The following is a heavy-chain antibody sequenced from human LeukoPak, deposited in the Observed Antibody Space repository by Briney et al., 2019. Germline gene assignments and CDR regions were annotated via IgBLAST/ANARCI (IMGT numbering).Heavy chain of an antibody. CDR2: INTRTGHI. J-gene: IGHJ4*01. Sequence: EPGGSLRLSCAASGFTFSSYCMNWVRQAPGKGLEWVSSINTRTGHIYYADSVKGRFTISRDNAKNSLYLQMNSLGAEDTAVYYCVRDFNTITTACLVYWGPGTLVTVSS. D-gene: IGHD1-1*01. CDR1: GFTFSSYC. CDR3: VRDFNTITTACLVY. V-gene: IGHV3-21*01.